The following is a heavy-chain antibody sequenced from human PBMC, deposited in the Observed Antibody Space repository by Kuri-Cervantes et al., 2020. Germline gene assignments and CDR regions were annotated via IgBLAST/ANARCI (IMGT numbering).Heavy chain of an antibody. D-gene: IGHD3-16*02. V-gene: IGHV4-38-2*02. Sequence: GSLRLSCAVSGYSISSGYYWGWIRQPPGKGLEWIGSIYHSGSTYYNPSLKSRVTISVDTSKNQFSLKLSSVTAADTAVYYCARDRWDYIWGSYRYEGHDAFDIWGQGTIVTVSS. CDR3: ARDRWDYIWGSYRYEGHDAFDI. J-gene: IGHJ3*02. CDR2: IYHSGST. CDR1: GYSISSGYY.